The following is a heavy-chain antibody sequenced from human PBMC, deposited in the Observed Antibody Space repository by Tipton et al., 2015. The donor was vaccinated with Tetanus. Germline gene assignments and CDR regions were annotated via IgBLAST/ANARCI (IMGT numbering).Heavy chain of an antibody. CDR1: GYNFTDNY. J-gene: IGHJ4*02. CDR3: VRPDRYCSGGSCYLALDY. CDR2: INPKNDVT. Sequence: QVQLVQSGAEVKKPGASVTVSCKASGYNFTDNYIHWVRQAPGQGLEWMGWINPKNDVTRYAREFRGRVTMSSDTSINTAFMVLRGLKSDDTAVFYCVRPDRYCSGGSCYLALDYWGQGTLITVSS. D-gene: IGHD2-15*01. V-gene: IGHV1-2*02.